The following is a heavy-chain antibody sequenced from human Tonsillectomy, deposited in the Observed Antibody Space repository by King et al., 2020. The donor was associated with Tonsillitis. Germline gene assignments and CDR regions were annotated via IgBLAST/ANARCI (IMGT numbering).Heavy chain of an antibody. CDR3: ARTYSGSYLIPYYFDY. CDR2: INHSGST. D-gene: IGHD1-26*01. J-gene: IGHJ4*02. V-gene: IGHV4-34*01. CDR1: GGSFSGYY. Sequence: VQLQQWGAGLLKPSEPLSLTCAVYGGSFSGYYWSWLRQPPGKGLEWIGEINHSGSTNYNPSLKSRVTISVDTSKNQFSLKLSSVTAADTAVYYCARTYSGSYLIPYYFDYWGQGTLVTVSS.